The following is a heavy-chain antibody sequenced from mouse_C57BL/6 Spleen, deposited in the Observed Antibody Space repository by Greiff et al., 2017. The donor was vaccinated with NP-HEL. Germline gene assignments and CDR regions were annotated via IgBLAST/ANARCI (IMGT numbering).Heavy chain of an antibody. CDR2: IDPSDSYT. Sequence: VKLQQPGAELVMPGASVKLSCKASGYTFTSYWMHWVKQRPGQGLEWIGEIDPSDSYTNYNQKFKGKSTLTVDKSSSTAYMQLSSLTSEDSAVYYCARGSNFDVWGTGTTVTVSS. J-gene: IGHJ1*03. V-gene: IGHV1-69*01. CDR1: GYTFTSYW. CDR3: ARGSNFDV.